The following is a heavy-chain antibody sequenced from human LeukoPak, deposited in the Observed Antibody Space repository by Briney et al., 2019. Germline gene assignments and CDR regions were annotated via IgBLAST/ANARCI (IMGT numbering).Heavy chain of an antibody. CDR2: IYYSGST. Sequence: SETLSLTCTVSGGSISSGGYYWSWIRQHPGKGLEWIGYIYYSGSTYYNPSLKSRVTISVDTSKNQFSLKLSSVTAADTAVYYCARDYYDSSGYSGPTFDIWGQGTMVTVSS. CDR3: ARDYYDSSGYSGPTFDI. D-gene: IGHD3-22*01. V-gene: IGHV4-30-4*08. CDR1: GGSISSGGYY. J-gene: IGHJ3*02.